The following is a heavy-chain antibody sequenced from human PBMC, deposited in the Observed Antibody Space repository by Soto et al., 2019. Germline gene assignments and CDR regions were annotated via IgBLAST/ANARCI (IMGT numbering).Heavy chain of an antibody. J-gene: IGHJ4*02. Sequence: QVQLVESGGGVVQPGRSLRLSCAASGFTFSNFGIHWVRQAPGKGPEWLAAISYDGSTEVYVDSVKGRFTISRDNPKNTLYLQMNSLRLEDTAVYYCAKGASQNFDFLLIDWGPGTPVTVSS. D-gene: IGHD3-9*01. CDR2: ISYDGSTE. CDR3: AKGASQNFDFLLID. V-gene: IGHV3-30*18. CDR1: GFTFSNFG.